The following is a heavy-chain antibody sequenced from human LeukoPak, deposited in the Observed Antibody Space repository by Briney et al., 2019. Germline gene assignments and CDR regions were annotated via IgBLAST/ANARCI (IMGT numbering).Heavy chain of an antibody. D-gene: IGHD5-24*01. CDR3: ARRGRWLQYDAFDI. V-gene: IGHV1-69*13. CDR2: IIPIFGTA. Sequence: SVKVSCKASGYTFTGYYMHWVRQAPGQGLEWMGGIIPIFGTANYAQKFQGRVTITADESTSTAYMELSSLRSEDTAVYYCARRGRWLQYDAFDIWGQGTMVTVSS. J-gene: IGHJ3*02. CDR1: GYTFTGYY.